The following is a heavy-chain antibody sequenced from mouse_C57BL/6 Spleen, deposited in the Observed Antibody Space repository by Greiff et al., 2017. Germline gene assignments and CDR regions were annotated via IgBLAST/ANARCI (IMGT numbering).Heavy chain of an antibody. Sequence: QVHVKQSGAELVRPGASVTLSCKASGYTFTDYEMHWVKQTPVHGLAWIGAIDPETGGTAYNQQFKGKAILTADKSSSTAYMELRSLTSEDSAVYYCTRDYYEYDWCAYWGQGTLVTVSA. CDR2: IDPETGGT. D-gene: IGHD2-4*01. J-gene: IGHJ3*01. V-gene: IGHV1-15*01. CDR1: GYTFTDYE. CDR3: TRDYYEYDWCAY.